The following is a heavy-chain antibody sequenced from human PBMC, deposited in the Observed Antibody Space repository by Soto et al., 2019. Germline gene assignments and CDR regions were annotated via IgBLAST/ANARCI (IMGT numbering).Heavy chain of an antibody. CDR1: GGSISSGDYY. J-gene: IGHJ5*02. CDR3: ASGLGGSGGNWFDP. Sequence: QVQLQESGPGLVKPSQTLSLTCTVSGGSISSGDYYWSWIRQPPGKGLEWIGYIYYSGSTYYNPSLKSRVTISVDKSKDQFSLKLSSVTAADTAVYYCASGLGGSGGNWFDPWGQGTLVTVSS. V-gene: IGHV4-30-4*01. D-gene: IGHD3-10*01. CDR2: IYYSGST.